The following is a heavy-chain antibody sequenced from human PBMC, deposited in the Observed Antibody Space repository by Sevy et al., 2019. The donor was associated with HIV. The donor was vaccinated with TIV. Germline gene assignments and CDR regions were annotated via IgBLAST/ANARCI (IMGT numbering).Heavy chain of an antibody. CDR2: TYYRSKWYN. V-gene: IGHV6-1*01. Sequence: KQSQTLSLTCAISGDSVSSNSAAWNWIRQSPSRGLEWLGRTYYRSKWYNDYAVSVKSRITINPDTSKNQFTLQLNSVTPVDTAGYYCARGDYFGSGISNYYYYGMDVWGQGTTVTVSS. D-gene: IGHD3-10*01. CDR1: GDSVSSNSAA. CDR3: ARGDYFGSGISNYYYYGMDV. J-gene: IGHJ6*02.